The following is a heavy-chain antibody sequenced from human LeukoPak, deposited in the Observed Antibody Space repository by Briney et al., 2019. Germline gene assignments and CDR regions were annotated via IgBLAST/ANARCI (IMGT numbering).Heavy chain of an antibody. J-gene: IGHJ6*02. D-gene: IGHD1-20*01. CDR1: EFTVSSTY. Sequence: GGSLRLPCAVSEFTVSSTYMSWVRQAPGKGLEWVSLMYSFGNTYYADSVKGRFTISRDNSKNTLYLQMNSLRAEDTALYYCARGKPVTGTPDYYSYGMDVWGQGTMVTVSS. V-gene: IGHV3-53*01. CDR2: MYSFGNT. CDR3: ARGKPVTGTPDYYSYGMDV.